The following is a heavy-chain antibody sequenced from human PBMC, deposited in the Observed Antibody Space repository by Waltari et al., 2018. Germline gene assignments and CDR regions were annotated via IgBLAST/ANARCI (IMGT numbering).Heavy chain of an antibody. CDR2: ISGSGGST. V-gene: IGHV3-23*01. Sequence: LESGGGLVQPGGSLRLSCAASGFTFSSYAMTWVRQAPGKGLEWVSGISGSGGSTDYADSVKGRFIISRDNSKNMLSLQMNSLRAEDTAVYYCCSLVVPPDIAYWGQGTLVTVSS. D-gene: IGHD2-2*01. J-gene: IGHJ4*02. CDR3: CSLVVPPDIAY. CDR1: GFTFSSYA.